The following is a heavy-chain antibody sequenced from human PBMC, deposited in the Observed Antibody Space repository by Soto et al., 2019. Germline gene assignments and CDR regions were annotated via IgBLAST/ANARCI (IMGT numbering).Heavy chain of an antibody. J-gene: IGHJ4*02. CDR1: GYTFTSYD. Sequence: QVQLVQSGAEVKKPGASVKVSCKASGYTFTSYDMNWVRQATGQGLEWMGWMNPNSGNTGYAQKFQGRVTMTRNTSISTAYMELSSLRSEDTAVYYCARGRVRYISMTLGYWGQGTLVTVSS. CDR2: MNPNSGNT. V-gene: IGHV1-8*01. D-gene: IGHD6-13*01. CDR3: ARGRVRYISMTLGY.